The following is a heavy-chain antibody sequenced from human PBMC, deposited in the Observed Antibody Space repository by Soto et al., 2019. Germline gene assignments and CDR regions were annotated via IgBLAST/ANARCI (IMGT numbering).Heavy chain of an antibody. CDR1: GLTFNNSG. J-gene: IGHJ6*02. CDR3: VKDRVPGAYGNYYGMDV. V-gene: IGHV3-30*18. CDR2: ISYDGSDK. D-gene: IGHD5-12*01. Sequence: QVQLVESGGGVVQPGRSLRLSCRVSGLTFNNSGMHWVRQAPGKGLEWMAVISYDGSDKYYADSVKGRVIISRDNSKNTLNLEMNSLRAEDTAIYYCVKDRVPGAYGNYYGMDVWGQGTTVTVSS.